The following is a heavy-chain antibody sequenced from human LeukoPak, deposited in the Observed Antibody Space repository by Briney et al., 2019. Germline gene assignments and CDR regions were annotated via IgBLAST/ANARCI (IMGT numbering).Heavy chain of an antibody. Sequence: GGSLRLSCAASGFTFSSYGMHWVRQAPGKGLEWVAVISYDGSNKYYADSVKGRFTISRDNSKNTLYLQMNSLRAEDTAVYYCAKPDSGYDRRCAFDIWGQGTMVTVSS. CDR2: ISYDGSNK. CDR3: AKPDSGYDRRCAFDI. D-gene: IGHD5-12*01. CDR1: GFTFSSYG. V-gene: IGHV3-30*18. J-gene: IGHJ3*02.